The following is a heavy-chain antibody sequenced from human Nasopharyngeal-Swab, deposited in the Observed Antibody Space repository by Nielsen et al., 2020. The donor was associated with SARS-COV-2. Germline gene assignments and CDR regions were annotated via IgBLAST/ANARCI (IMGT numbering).Heavy chain of an antibody. CDR1: GFTFSSYG. V-gene: IGHV3-30*18. D-gene: IGHD6-6*01. CDR2: ISYDGSNK. J-gene: IGHJ5*02. Sequence: GGSLRLSCAASGFTFSSYGMHWVRQAPGKGLEWVAVISYDGSNKYYADSVKGRFTISRDNSKNTLYLQMNSLRAEDTAVYYCAKRPYSSSSRLNWFDPWGQGTLVTVSS. CDR3: AKRPYSSSSRLNWFDP.